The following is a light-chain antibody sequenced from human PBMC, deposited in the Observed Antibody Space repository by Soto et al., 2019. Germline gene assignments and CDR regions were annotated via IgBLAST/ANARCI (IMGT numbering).Light chain of an antibody. V-gene: IGKV1-5*01. CDR1: QSISNW. J-gene: IGKJ2*01. CDR3: QQYNTYSYT. CDR2: DAS. Sequence: DIQMTQSPSTLYASVGDRVTITCRASQSISNWLAWYQQRPGKAPKLLIYDASTLESWVPSRFSGSGSGTEFTLTISGLRPDDFATYYCQQYNTYSYTFGQGTKLEIK.